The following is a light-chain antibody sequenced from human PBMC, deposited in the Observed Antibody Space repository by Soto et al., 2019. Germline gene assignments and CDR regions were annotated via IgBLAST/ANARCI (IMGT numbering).Light chain of an antibody. CDR3: QQSYSAPRT. J-gene: IGKJ2*01. CDR2: GES. V-gene: IGKV1-39*01. CDR1: QTIGNY. Sequence: DIQMTQSPSSLQASEGDRISITCRESQTIGNYLSWYQQKPGKAPKILIYGESNLQSGVPSRFSGSGSETRFTLTISSLQHEDFATSYCQQSYSAPRTVGQGNKVEIE.